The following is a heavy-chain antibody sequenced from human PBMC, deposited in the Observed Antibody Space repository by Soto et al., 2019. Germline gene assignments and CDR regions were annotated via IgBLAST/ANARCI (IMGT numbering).Heavy chain of an antibody. Sequence: QVQLVQSGAEVRKPGSSVKVSCEASGGSFTSYIFTWVRQAPGQGLEWMGRSIPIQGKADHAVKFRDRVTMTADKSTKTVYMELRSLRPDDSAIYYCAKSLVFVDHAYMDVWGKGTTVTVSS. CDR1: GGSFTSYI. CDR2: SIPIQGKA. D-gene: IGHD2-21*01. J-gene: IGHJ6*03. V-gene: IGHV1-69*02. CDR3: AKSLVFVDHAYMDV.